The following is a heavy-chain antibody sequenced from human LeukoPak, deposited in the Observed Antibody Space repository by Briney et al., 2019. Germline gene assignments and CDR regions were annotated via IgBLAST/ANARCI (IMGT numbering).Heavy chain of an antibody. CDR3: ARAVYRNGGYYFDY. V-gene: IGHV3-30*04. Sequence: PGGSLRLSCAASGFTFSSDAMQWVRQAPGKGLEWVAVISYDGSDKNYADSVKGRFTISRDNSKNTLYLQMNSLRADDTAVYYCARAVYRNGGYYFDYWGQGTLVIVSS. CDR1: GFTFSSDA. CDR2: ISYDGSDK. D-gene: IGHD3-16*01. J-gene: IGHJ4*02.